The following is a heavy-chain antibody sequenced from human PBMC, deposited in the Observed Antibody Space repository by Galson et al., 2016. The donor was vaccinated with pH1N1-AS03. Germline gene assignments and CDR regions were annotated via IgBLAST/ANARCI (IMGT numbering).Heavy chain of an antibody. J-gene: IGHJ5*02. CDR3: ARVGWGGGS. CDR2: IRASGST. CDR1: GDSISRGNYF. D-gene: IGHD3-16*01. Sequence: TLSLTCTVSGDSISRGNYFWSWIRQPAGKGLEWIGCIRASGSTDYKPSLKSRVTVSRDPSKNQFPLKLNSVTAADTAFYYCARVGWGGGSWGQGTLVTVSS. V-gene: IGHV4-61*02.